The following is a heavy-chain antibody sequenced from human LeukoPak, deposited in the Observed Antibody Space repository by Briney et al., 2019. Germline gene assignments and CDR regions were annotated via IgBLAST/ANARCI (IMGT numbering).Heavy chain of an antibody. J-gene: IGHJ4*02. CDR2: INQGGSEK. D-gene: IGHD6-19*01. V-gene: IGHV3-7*01. CDR3: ARDAGAHYRSATVLDY. CDR1: GFTFSSYW. Sequence: PGGSLRLSCAASGFTFSSYWMSWVRQAPGKGLELVANINQGGSEKYYVASVKGRFTSSRDNAKNSVYLQMNSLTDDGTAVYFCARDAGAHYRSATVLDYWGQGTLVTVSS.